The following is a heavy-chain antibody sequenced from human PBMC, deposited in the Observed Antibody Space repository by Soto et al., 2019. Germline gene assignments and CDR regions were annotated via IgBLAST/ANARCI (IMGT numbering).Heavy chain of an antibody. J-gene: IGHJ4*02. Sequence: GSSVKVSCKVSGYTLTELSMHWVRQAPGKGLEWMGGFDPEDGETIYAQKFQGRVTMTEDTSTDTAYMELSSLRSEDTSVYYCATRLHGDSVQDTDYWGQGNRVTVFS. D-gene: IGHD4-17*01. CDR1: GYTLTELS. CDR2: FDPEDGET. V-gene: IGHV1-24*01. CDR3: ATRLHGDSVQDTDY.